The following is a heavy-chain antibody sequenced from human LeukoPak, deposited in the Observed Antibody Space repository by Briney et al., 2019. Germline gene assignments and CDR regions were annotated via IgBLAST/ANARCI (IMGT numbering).Heavy chain of an antibody. D-gene: IGHD6-13*01. V-gene: IGHV3-21*01. Sequence: GGSLRLSCAASGFTFSSYSMNWVRQAPEKGLEWVSSISSSSYIYYADSVKGRFTISRDNAKNSLYLQMNSLRAEDTAVYYCARDLFSAAATPYYYYGMDVWGQGTTVTVSS. J-gene: IGHJ6*02. CDR2: ISSSSYI. CDR3: ARDLFSAAATPYYYYGMDV. CDR1: GFTFSSYS.